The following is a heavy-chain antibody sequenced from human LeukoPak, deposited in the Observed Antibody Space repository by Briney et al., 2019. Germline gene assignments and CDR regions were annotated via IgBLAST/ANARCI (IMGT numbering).Heavy chain of an antibody. CDR1: GYTFTGYY. CDR2: INPNSGGT. V-gene: IGHV1-2*02. D-gene: IGHD6-19*01. J-gene: IGHJ5*02. Sequence: ASVKVSCKASGYTFTGYYMHWVRQAPGQGLEWMGWINPNSGGTNYAQKFQGRVTMTRDTSISTAYMELSRLRSDDTAVYYCVRDLMAGLSPNCWFDPWGQGTLVTVSS. CDR3: VRDLMAGLSPNCWFDP.